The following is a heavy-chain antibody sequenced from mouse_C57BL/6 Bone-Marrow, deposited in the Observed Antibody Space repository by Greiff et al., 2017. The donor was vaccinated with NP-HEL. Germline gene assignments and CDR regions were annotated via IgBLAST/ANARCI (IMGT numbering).Heavy chain of an antibody. Sequence: VQLQQSGAELVKPGASVKMSCKASGYTFTTYPIEWMKQNHGKSLEWIGNFHPYNDDTKYNEKFKGKATLTVEKSSSTVYLELSRLTSHDSAVYSRARRVYYGNWFAYGGQGTLAPVSA. CDR3: ARRVYYGNWFAY. CDR1: GYTFTTYP. V-gene: IGHV1-47*01. D-gene: IGHD2-1*01. J-gene: IGHJ3*01. CDR2: FHPYNDDT.